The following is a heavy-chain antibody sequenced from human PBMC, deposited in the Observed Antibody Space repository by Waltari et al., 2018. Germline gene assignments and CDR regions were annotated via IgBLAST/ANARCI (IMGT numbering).Heavy chain of an antibody. V-gene: IGHV3-53*01. D-gene: IGHD6-13*01. CDR1: GFTVSSNY. CDR2: IYSGGST. Sequence: EVQLVESGGGLIQPGGSLRLSCAASGFTVSSNYMSWVRQAPGKGLEWVSVIYSGGSTDYADSVKGRFTISRDNSKNTLYLQMNSLRAEDTAVYYCAREFRGTAAAGYFDYWGQGTLVTVSS. J-gene: IGHJ4*02. CDR3: AREFRGTAAAGYFDY.